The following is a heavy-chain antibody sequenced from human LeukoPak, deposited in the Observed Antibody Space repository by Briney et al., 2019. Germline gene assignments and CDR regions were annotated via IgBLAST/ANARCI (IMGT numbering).Heavy chain of an antibody. CDR2: IIPIFGTA. J-gene: IGHJ5*02. CDR3: ARRAGSGSYWSLYNWFDP. V-gene: IGHV1-69*05. Sequence: SVKVSCKASGGTFSSYAISWVRQAPGQGLEWMGGIIPIFGTANYAQKFQGRVTITTDESTSTAYMELSSLRSEDTAVYYCARRAGSGSYWSLYNWFDPCGQGTLVTVSS. CDR1: GGTFSSYA. D-gene: IGHD3-10*01.